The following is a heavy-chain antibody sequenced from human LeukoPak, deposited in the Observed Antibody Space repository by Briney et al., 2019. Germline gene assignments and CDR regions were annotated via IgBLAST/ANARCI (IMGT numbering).Heavy chain of an antibody. V-gene: IGHV3-7*01. CDR2: IKQDGSEK. CDR1: GFTFSSYW. J-gene: IGHJ4*02. D-gene: IGHD1-1*01. Sequence: PGGSLRLSCAASGFTFSSYWMSWVRQAPGKGLEWVANIKQDGSEKSYVDSVKGRFTISRDNAKNSLYLQMNSLRAEDTAVYYCARAGTNWNDVGEFDYWGQGTLVTVSS. CDR3: ARAGTNWNDVGEFDY.